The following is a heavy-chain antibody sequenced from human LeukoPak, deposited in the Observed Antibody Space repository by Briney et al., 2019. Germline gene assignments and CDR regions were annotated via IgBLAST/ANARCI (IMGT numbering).Heavy chain of an antibody. D-gene: IGHD6-13*01. CDR3: ARRAYSTLYYYYYMDV. CDR1: GYTFTSYG. J-gene: IGHJ6*03. CDR2: ISAYNGNT. V-gene: IGHV1-18*01. Sequence: ASVKVSCKASGYTFTSYGISWVRQAPGQGLEWMGWISAYNGNTNYAQKLQGRVTMTTDTSTSTAYMELRSLRSDDTAVYYCARRAYSTLYYYYYMDVWGKGTTVTISS.